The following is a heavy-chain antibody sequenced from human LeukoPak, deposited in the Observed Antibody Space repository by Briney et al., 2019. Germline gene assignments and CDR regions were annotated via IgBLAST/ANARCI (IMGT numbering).Heavy chain of an antibody. CDR3: ARGVPGFYYFDY. CDR1: GFTFDDYG. V-gene: IGHV3-20*04. CDR2: INWNGGST. Sequence: PGGSLRLSCAASGFTFDDYGMSWVRQAPGKGLEWVSGINWNGGSTGYADSVKGRFTISRDNAKNSLYLQMNSLRAEDTAVYFCARGVPGFYYFDYWGQGTLVTVSS. D-gene: IGHD2-2*01. J-gene: IGHJ4*02.